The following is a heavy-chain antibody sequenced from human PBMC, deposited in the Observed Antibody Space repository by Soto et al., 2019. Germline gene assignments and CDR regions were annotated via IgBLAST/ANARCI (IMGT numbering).Heavy chain of an antibody. D-gene: IGHD4-17*01. CDR2: IIPILGIA. J-gene: IGHJ6*02. CDR1: GGTFSSYT. V-gene: IGHV1-69*02. Sequence: QVQLVQSGAEVKKPGSSVKVSCKASGGTFSSYTISWVRQAPGQGLEWMGRIIPILGIANYAQKFQGRVTITADKSTSTAYMELSSLRSEDKAVYYCARARRNGDFRTYYYYGMDVWGQGTTVTVSS. CDR3: ARARRNGDFRTYYYYGMDV.